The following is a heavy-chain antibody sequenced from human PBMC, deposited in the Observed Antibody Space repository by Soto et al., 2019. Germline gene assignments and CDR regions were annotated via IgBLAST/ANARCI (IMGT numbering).Heavy chain of an antibody. Sequence: QLQLQESGPGLVNPSETLSLTCTVSGGSISTATDYWGWIRQPPGRGLEWIANIYHSGNTYYNPSLKSRVTISVDTSKNQFSLKLNSVTAADTAVYYCARLSSENYYVRFDYWGQGTPVTVSS. J-gene: IGHJ4*02. V-gene: IGHV4-39*01. D-gene: IGHD3-10*02. CDR1: GGSISTATDY. CDR3: ARLSSENYYVRFDY. CDR2: IYHSGNT.